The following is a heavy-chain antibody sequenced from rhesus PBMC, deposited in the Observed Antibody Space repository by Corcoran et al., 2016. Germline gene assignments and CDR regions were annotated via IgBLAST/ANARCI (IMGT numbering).Heavy chain of an antibody. Sequence: QVQLVQSGAEVKKPGASVKVSCKASGFTFGSYAISWVRQAPGQGLEWMEGINPRVGITNDAEKGQGKVTITAETSTSTSYLGLGSLRSEDTAVYYGARVAAAGSFDYWGQGVLVTVSS. CDR3: ARVAAAGSFDY. D-gene: IGHD6-25*01. J-gene: IGHJ4*01. CDR1: GFTFGSYA. V-gene: IGHV1S10*01. CDR2: INPRVGIT.